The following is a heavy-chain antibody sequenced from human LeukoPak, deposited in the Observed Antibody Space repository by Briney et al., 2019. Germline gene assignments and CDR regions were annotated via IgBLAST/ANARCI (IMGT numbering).Heavy chain of an antibody. D-gene: IGHD3-22*01. J-gene: IGHJ4*02. V-gene: IGHV3-15*01. Sequence: GGSLRLSCAASGFTFSNAWMSWVRQAPGKGLEWVGRIKSKTDGGTTDYAAPVKGRFTISRDDSKNTLYLQMNSLKTEDTAVYYCSTTYYYDSSEGYWGQGTLVTVSS. CDR3: STTYYYDSSEGY. CDR1: GFTFSNAW. CDR2: IKSKTDGGTT.